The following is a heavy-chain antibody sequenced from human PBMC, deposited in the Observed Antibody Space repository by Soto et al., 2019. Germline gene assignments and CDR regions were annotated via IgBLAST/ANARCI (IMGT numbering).Heavy chain of an antibody. CDR3: AKNGHYYGTYYYMDV. Sequence: GGSLRLSCAASGLTFSSDVMSWVRQAPGKGLEWVSTITSSGGTTYYVDSVKGRFTISRDNSKDTMFLQMNSLRAEDTAVYYCAKNGHYYGTYYYMDVWGKGTTVTVSS. D-gene: IGHD3-10*01. CDR2: ITSSGGTT. V-gene: IGHV3-23*01. CDR1: GLTFSSDV. J-gene: IGHJ6*03.